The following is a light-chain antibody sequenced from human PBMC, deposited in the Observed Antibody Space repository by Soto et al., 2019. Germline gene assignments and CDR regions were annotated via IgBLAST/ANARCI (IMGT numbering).Light chain of an antibody. V-gene: IGKV1-33*01. CDR2: DAS. CDR1: QDIDNY. J-gene: IGKJ2*01. Sequence: DIQMTQSPSSLSASVGDRVTITCLASQDIDNYLNWYQHKPGKVPTLLIYDASYLETGVPSRFSGSGSGTNFTFTISSLQPEDFATYYCQHFDNLVLYTFGQGTKLEIK. CDR3: QHFDNLVLYT.